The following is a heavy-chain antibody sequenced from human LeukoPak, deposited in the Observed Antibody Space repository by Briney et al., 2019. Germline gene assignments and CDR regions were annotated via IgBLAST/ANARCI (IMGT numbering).Heavy chain of an antibody. J-gene: IGHJ4*02. D-gene: IGHD3-9*01. CDR2: ISGSGGST. CDR3: AKDSYPYDILTGYPYDY. CDR1: GFTFSSYA. Sequence: GGSLRLSCAASGFTFSSYAMSWVRQAPGKGLEWVSAISGSGGSTYYADSVKGRFTISRDNSKNTLYLQMNSLRAEDTAVYYCAKDSYPYDILTGYPYDYWGQGTLVTVSS. V-gene: IGHV3-23*01.